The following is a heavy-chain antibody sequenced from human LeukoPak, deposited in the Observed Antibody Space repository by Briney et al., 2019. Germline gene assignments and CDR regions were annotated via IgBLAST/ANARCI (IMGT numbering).Heavy chain of an antibody. D-gene: IGHD6-13*01. CDR3: AREIAAAGTDY. Sequence: GGSLRLSCAASGFTFSDYYVSWIRQAPGKGLEWVSYISSRSSSTSYADSVKGRFTISRDNAKKSLYLQMNSLRAEDTAVYYCAREIAAAGTDYWGQGTLVTVSS. CDR1: GFTFSDYY. CDR2: ISSRSSST. V-gene: IGHV3-11*05. J-gene: IGHJ4*02.